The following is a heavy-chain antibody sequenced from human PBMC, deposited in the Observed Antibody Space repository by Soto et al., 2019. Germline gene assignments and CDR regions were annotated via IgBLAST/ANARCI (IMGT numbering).Heavy chain of an antibody. Sequence: PGESLKISCVGSGFSFSRYTVGWVRQVPGKGLEWMGVIHPGDSDTRYSPSFQGQVTISADKSISTAYLQWSSLKASDTAMYYCMLSYGDSYYYYYGMYVCAQGTTVPVSS. V-gene: IGHV5-51*01. D-gene: IGHD4-17*01. CDR3: MLSYGDSYYYYYGMYV. J-gene: IGHJ6*02. CDR1: GFSFSRYT. CDR2: IHPGDSDT.